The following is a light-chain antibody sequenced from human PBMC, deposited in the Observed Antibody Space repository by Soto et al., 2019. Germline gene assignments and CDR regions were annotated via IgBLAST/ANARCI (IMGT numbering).Light chain of an antibody. J-gene: IGKJ1*01. Sequence: EIVLTQSPGTLSLSPGERATLSCRASQSVSSSYLAWYQQKPGQAPRLLIYGASSRATGIPDRFSGGGSATYFHLTIRRLEPEDFSLYYWQQYGRTSWTFGQGTKVEIK. V-gene: IGKV3-20*01. CDR3: QQYGRTSWT. CDR1: QSVSSSY. CDR2: GAS.